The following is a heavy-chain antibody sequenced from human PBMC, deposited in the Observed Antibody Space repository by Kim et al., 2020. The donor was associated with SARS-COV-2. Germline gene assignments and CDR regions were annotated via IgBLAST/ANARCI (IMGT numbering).Heavy chain of an antibody. CDR1: GYSFTSYW. D-gene: IGHD3-10*01. V-gene: IGHV5-51*01. Sequence: GESLKISCKGSGYSFTSYWIGWVRQMPGKGLEWMGIIYPGDSDTRYSPSFQGQVTISADKSISTAYLQWSSLKASDTAMYYCARGETYYYGSGSTGVHWFDPWGQGTLVTVSS. CDR2: IYPGDSDT. J-gene: IGHJ5*02. CDR3: ARGETYYYGSGSTGVHWFDP.